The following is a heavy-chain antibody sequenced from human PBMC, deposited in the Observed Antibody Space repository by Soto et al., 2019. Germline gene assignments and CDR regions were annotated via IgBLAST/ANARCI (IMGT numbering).Heavy chain of an antibody. CDR1: GFTFSSYW. Sequence: GGSLRLSCAASGFTFSSYWMSWVRQAPGKGLEWVANIKQDGSEKYYVDSVKGRFTISRDNAKNSVYLQMNSLRAEDTAVYYCAREVRRITMVRGGIKTDNYYYGMDVWGQRTTLTVSS. CDR3: AREVRRITMVRGGIKTDNYYYGMDV. V-gene: IGHV3-7*03. D-gene: IGHD3-10*01. CDR2: IKQDGSEK. J-gene: IGHJ6*02.